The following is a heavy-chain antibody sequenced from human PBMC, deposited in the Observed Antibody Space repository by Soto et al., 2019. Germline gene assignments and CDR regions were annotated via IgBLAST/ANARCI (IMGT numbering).Heavy chain of an antibody. J-gene: IGHJ6*02. CDR1: GFTFSSYG. CDR2: IWYDGSNK. D-gene: IGHD6-13*01. V-gene: IGHV3-33*01. Sequence: GALRLSCAASGFTFSSYGMHWVRQAPGKGLEWVAVIWYDGSNKYYADSVKGRFTISRDNSKNTLYLQMNSLRAEDTAVYYCARETGYSSSWYAGYYYYGVDVWGQGTTVTVSS. CDR3: ARETGYSSSWYAGYYYYGVDV.